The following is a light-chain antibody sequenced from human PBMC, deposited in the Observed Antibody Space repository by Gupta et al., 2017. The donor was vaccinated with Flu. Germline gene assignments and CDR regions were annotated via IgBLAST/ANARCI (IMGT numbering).Light chain of an antibody. J-gene: IGKJ1*01. CDR1: QSRVYSDGNTY. CDR2: QVS. Sequence: DVVMTQSPLSLPVTLGQPASISCRSSQSRVYSDGNTYLHWFQQKPGQSPRRLIYQVSHRESEVPERFSGSGSGTDVIRNISSVEAEDVGVYYCTQCRGCPWAFGQGTKLELK. CDR3: TQCRGCPWA. V-gene: IGKV2-30*01.